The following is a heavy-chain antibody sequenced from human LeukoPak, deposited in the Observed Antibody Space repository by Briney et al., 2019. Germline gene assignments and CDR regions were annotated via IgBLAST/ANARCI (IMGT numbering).Heavy chain of an antibody. Sequence: SETLSLTCAVYGGSFSGYYWSWIRQPPGKGLEWIGEISHSGSTNYNPSLKSRVTISVDTSKNQFSLKLSSVTAADTAVYYCARGRWEPFDYWGQGTLVTVSP. CDR1: GGSFSGYY. CDR2: ISHSGST. CDR3: ARGRWEPFDY. V-gene: IGHV4-34*01. D-gene: IGHD4-23*01. J-gene: IGHJ4*02.